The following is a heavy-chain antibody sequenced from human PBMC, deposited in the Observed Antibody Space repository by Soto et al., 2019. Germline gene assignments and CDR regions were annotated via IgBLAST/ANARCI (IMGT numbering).Heavy chain of an antibody. J-gene: IGHJ4*02. D-gene: IGHD2-2*01. CDR3: AKGKGVVVPAAPDY. Sequence: PGGSLRLSCAASGFTFSSYGMHWVRQAPGKGLEWVAVISDDGSNKYYADSVKGRFTISRDNSKNTLYLQMNSLRAEDTAVYYCAKGKGVVVPAAPDYWGQGTLVTVSS. CDR2: ISDDGSNK. V-gene: IGHV3-30*18. CDR1: GFTFSSYG.